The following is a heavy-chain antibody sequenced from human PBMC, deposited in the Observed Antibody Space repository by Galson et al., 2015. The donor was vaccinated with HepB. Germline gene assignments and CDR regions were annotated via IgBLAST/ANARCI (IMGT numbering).Heavy chain of an antibody. CDR3: ARSLPVVAAADYYYGMDV. Sequence: SVKVSCKASGGTFSSYAISWVRQAPGQGLEWMGGIIPIFGTANYAQKFQGRVTIAADESTSTVYMELSSLRSEDTAVYYCARSLPVVAAADYYYGMDVWGQETTVTVSS. CDR2: IIPIFGTA. D-gene: IGHD6-13*01. V-gene: IGHV1-69*13. CDR1: GGTFSSYA. J-gene: IGHJ6*02.